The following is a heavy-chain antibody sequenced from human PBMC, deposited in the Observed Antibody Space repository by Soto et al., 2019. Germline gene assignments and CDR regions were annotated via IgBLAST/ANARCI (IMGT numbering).Heavy chain of an antibody. CDR3: TRESIGYRDY. CDR2: IDPYDTGI. J-gene: IGHJ4*02. V-gene: IGHV3-74*01. D-gene: IGHD5-18*01. Sequence: GVSLRLSCRDSGFTFSGDWMHWVRQAPGKGLDWVSRIDPYDTGISYADSVKGRFTISRDNAKSTLYLQMNSLRPEDTAVYYYTRESIGYRDYWGQGALVTVFS. CDR1: GFTFSGDW.